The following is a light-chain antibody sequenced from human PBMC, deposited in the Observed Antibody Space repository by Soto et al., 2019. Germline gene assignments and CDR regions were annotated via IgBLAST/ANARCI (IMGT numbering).Light chain of an antibody. CDR3: RQRTDLLWT. Sequence: EIVLPQSPATLSLSPGERATLSCRASQSVRIYLNWYQQKPGQAPRLLIYDASHRAPGTPTRFSGSGSGTDFPLTISSLEPEDAAVYYCRQRTDLLWTFGQGTKVEMK. J-gene: IGKJ1*01. CDR1: QSVRIY. CDR2: DAS. V-gene: IGKV3-11*01.